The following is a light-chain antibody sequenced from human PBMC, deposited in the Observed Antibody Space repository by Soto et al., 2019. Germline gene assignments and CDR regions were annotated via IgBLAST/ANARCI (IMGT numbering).Light chain of an antibody. J-gene: IGKJ1*01. Sequence: ELVGTQSPATLSASPWERVTLSCRASQFVSRRLAWYQQRPGQVPRLLIYDTSTRAPGISARFSGSGSGTEFTLTISSRQAEDFAVYYCQEYIHWPPGMFGPGTTVDIK. CDR3: QEYIHWPPGM. CDR2: DTS. CDR1: QFVSRR. V-gene: IGKV3-15*01.